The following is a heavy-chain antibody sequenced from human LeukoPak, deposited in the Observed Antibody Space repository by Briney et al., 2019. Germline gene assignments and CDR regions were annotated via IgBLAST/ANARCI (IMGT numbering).Heavy chain of an antibody. CDR2: IYYSGST. D-gene: IGHD3-3*01. CDR1: GGSISSYY. CDR3: ARYSKGFLELQNWFDP. V-gene: IGHV4-59*01. Sequence: PSETLSLTCTVSGGSISSYYWSWIRQPPGKGLEWIGYIYYSGSTNYNTSLKSRVTISVDTSKNQFSLKLSSVTAADTAVYYCARYSKGFLELQNWFDPWGQGTLVTVSS. J-gene: IGHJ5*02.